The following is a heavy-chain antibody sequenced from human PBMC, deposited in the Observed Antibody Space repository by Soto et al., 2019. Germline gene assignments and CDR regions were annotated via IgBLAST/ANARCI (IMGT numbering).Heavy chain of an antibody. CDR2: IIPIFGTA. Sequence: QVQLVQSGAEVKKPGSSVKVSCKASGGTFSSYAISWVRQAPGQGLEWMGGIIPIFGTANYAQKFQGRVTITADESTSTAYKELSSLRCEDTAVYYCAREVVEIKWGNWFDPWGQGTLVTVSS. J-gene: IGHJ5*02. CDR1: GGTFSSYA. V-gene: IGHV1-69*01. D-gene: IGHD5-12*01. CDR3: AREVVEIKWGNWFDP.